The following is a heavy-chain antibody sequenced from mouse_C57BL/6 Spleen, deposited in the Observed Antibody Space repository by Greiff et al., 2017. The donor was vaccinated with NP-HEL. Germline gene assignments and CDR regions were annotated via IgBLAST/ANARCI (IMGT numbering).Heavy chain of an antibody. CDR1: GFTFTDYY. V-gene: IGHV7-3*01. Sequence: DVMLVESGGGLVQPGGSLSLSCAASGFTFTDYYMSWVRQPPGKALEWLGFIRNKANGYTTEYSASVKGRFTISRDNSQSILYLQMNALRAEDSATYYCARLTTGYYYAMDYWGQGTSVTVSS. J-gene: IGHJ4*01. CDR2: IRNKANGYTT. CDR3: ARLTTGYYYAMDY. D-gene: IGHD2-12*01.